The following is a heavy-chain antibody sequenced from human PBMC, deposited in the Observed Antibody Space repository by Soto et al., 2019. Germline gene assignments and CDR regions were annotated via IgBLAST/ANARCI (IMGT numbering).Heavy chain of an antibody. D-gene: IGHD2-15*01. Sequence: EVQLVESGGGLVQPGRSLRLSCAASGFTFDDYAMHWVRQAPGKGLEWVSGISWNSGSIGYADSVKGRFTISRDNAKNSLYLQMNSLRAEDTALYYCAKDMGMVVAAPNAFDIWGQGTMVTVSS. J-gene: IGHJ3*02. CDR1: GFTFDDYA. CDR2: ISWNSGSI. V-gene: IGHV3-9*01. CDR3: AKDMGMVVAAPNAFDI.